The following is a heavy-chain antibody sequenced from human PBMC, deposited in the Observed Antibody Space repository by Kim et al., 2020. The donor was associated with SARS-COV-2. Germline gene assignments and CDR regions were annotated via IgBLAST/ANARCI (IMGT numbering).Heavy chain of an antibody. CDR3: AREVYAGYNWNYPPFDY. D-gene: IGHD1-7*01. J-gene: IGHJ4*02. V-gene: IGHV3-33*01. CDR1: GFTFSSYG. CDR2: IWYDGSNK. Sequence: GGSLRLSCAASGFTFSSYGMHWVRQAPGKGLEWVAVIWYDGSNKYYADSVKGRFTISRDNSKNTLYLQMNSLRAEDTAVYYCAREVYAGYNWNYPPFDYWGQGTLVTVSS.